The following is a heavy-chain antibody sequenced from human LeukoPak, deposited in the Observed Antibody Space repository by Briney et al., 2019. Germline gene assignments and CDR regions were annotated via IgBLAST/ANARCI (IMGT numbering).Heavy chain of an antibody. CDR2: IRYDGSNK. D-gene: IGHD2-15*01. Sequence: PGGSLRLSCAASGFTFSSYGMHWVRQAPGKGLEWVAFIRYDGSNKYYADSVKGRFTISRDNSKNTLYLQMNSLRAEDTAVYYCAKDAQDIVVVVAAPGMDYWGQGTLVTVSS. J-gene: IGHJ4*02. CDR3: AKDAQDIVVVVAAPGMDY. CDR1: GFTFSSYG. V-gene: IGHV3-30*02.